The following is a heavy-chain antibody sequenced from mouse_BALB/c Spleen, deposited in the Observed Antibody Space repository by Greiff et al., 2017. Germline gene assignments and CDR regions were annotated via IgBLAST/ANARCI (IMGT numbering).Heavy chain of an antibody. CDR1: GYTFTTYP. D-gene: IGHD2-14*01. Sequence: QVQLKESGAELVKPGASVKMSCKAFGYTFTTYPIEWMKQNHGKSLEWIGNFHPYNDDTKYNEKFKGKAKLTVEKSSSTVYLELSRLTSDDSAVYYCARGGTTGDYFDYWGQGTTRTVSS. J-gene: IGHJ2*01. V-gene: IGHV1-47*01. CDR3: ARGGTTGDYFDY. CDR2: FHPYNDDT.